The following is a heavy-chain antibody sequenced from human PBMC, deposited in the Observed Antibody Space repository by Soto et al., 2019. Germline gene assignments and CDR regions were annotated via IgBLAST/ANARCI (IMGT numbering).Heavy chain of an antibody. D-gene: IGHD3-3*01. Sequence: PSETLSLTSAAYGGSFSGYYWSRIPQPPAKGQEWIGEINHSGSTNYNPSLKSRVTNSVNTSTNHFSLNPSSVTAADTAVYFCGRGWAPTYYGFWSGYYGVDPWGQGTLVTVSS. CDR3: GRGWAPTYYGFWSGYYGVDP. CDR2: INHSGST. CDR1: GGSFSGYY. V-gene: IGHV4-34*01. J-gene: IGHJ5*02.